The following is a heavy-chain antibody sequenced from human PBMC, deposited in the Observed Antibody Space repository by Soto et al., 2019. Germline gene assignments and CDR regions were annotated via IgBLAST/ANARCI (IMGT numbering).Heavy chain of an antibody. D-gene: IGHD4-4*01. Sequence: GGSLRLSCAASGFTFSSYGMHWVRQAPGKGLEWVAVISSDGTSRFYADSVKGRFTISRDNSKNTLYLQMNSLRAEDTAMYYCAKVRVKDYYYYAMDVWGQGATVTVSS. V-gene: IGHV3-30*18. CDR1: GFTFSSYG. CDR2: ISSDGTSR. J-gene: IGHJ6*02. CDR3: AKVRVKDYYYYAMDV.